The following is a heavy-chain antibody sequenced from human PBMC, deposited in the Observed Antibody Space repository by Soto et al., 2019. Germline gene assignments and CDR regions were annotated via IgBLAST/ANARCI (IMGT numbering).Heavy chain of an antibody. CDR2: IYYSGST. D-gene: IGHD1-26*01. J-gene: IGHJ5*02. CDR1: GGSISSGGYY. CDR3: ARVGAEYNWFDP. V-gene: IGHV4-31*03. Sequence: PSETLSLTCTVSGGSISSGGYYWSWIRQHPGKGLEWIGYIYYSGSTYYNPSLKSRVTISVDTSKNQFSLKLSSVTAADTAVYYCARVGAEYNWFDPWGQGTLVNVSS.